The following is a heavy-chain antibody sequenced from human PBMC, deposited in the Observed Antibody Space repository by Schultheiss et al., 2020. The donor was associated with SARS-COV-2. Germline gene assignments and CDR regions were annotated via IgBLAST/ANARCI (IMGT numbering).Heavy chain of an antibody. V-gene: IGHV3-30*03. Sequence: GGSLRLSCAASGFTFSSYGMHWVRQAPGKGLEWVAVISYDGSNKYYADSVKGRFTVSRDNSKSTLYLQMNSLRAEDTAVYYCARDLGGQLVWGISDYYYGMDVWGQGTTVTVSS. CDR2: ISYDGSNK. CDR3: ARDLGGQLVWGISDYYYGMDV. CDR1: GFTFSSYG. D-gene: IGHD6-6*01. J-gene: IGHJ6*02.